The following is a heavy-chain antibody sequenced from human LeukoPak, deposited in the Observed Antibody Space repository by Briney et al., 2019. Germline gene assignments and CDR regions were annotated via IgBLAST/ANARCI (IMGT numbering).Heavy chain of an antibody. Sequence: GASVKVSCKASGGTFSSYAISWVRQAPGQGLEWMGGIIPVFGTANYAQKFQGRVTITADESTSTAYMELSSLRSEDTAVYYCARTFGEFYYMDVWGKGTTVTISS. CDR1: GGTFSSYA. J-gene: IGHJ6*03. D-gene: IGHD3-10*01. V-gene: IGHV1-69*01. CDR2: IIPVFGTA. CDR3: ARTFGEFYYMDV.